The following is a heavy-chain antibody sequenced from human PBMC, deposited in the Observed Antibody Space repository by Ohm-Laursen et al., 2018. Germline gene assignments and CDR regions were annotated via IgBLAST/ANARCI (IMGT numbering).Heavy chain of an antibody. Sequence: SETLSLTCAVSGGSFSGYYWSWIRQPPGKGLEWIGEINHRGSTNYNPSLKSRVTISVDTSKNQFSLKLSSVTAADTAVYYCARGRGYGYNYWGQGTLVTVSS. CDR3: ARGRGYGYNY. J-gene: IGHJ4*02. CDR1: GGSFSGYY. V-gene: IGHV4-34*01. D-gene: IGHD5-12*01. CDR2: INHRGST.